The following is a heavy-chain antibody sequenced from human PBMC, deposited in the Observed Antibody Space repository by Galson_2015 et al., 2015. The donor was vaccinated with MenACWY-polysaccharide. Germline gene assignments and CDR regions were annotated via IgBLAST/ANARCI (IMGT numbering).Heavy chain of an antibody. J-gene: IGHJ5*02. V-gene: IGHV1-8*01. CDR3: VRGIRRTTVWFVP. CDR2: MNPNSGNT. CDR1: GYTFTTYN. Sequence: SVKVSCKASGYTFTTYNINWVRQATGQGLEWMGWMNPNSGNTGYAQKFQGRVTMTRNTSISIAYMELNSLRSEDTAVYYCVRGIRRTTVWFVPWGPGPQVNVSS. D-gene: IGHD1-1*01.